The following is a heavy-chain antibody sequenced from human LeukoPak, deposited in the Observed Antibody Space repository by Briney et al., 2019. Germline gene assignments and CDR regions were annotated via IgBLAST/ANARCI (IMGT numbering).Heavy chain of an antibody. CDR2: IYYSEST. J-gene: IGHJ3*02. CDR3: ARPRGEDFWTVMGAFDI. V-gene: IGHV4-39*01. D-gene: IGHD3/OR15-3a*01. Sequence: SETLSLTCTVSGGSISSSSYYWGWIRQPPGKGLEWIGSIYYSESTYYNPSLKSRVTISVDTSKNQFSLKLSSVTAADTAVYYCARPRGEDFWTVMGAFDIWGQGTMVTVSS. CDR1: GGSISSSSYY.